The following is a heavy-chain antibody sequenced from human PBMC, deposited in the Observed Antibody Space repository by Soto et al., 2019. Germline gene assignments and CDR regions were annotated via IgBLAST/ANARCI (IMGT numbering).Heavy chain of an antibody. CDR2: ISYEGSNK. CDR1: GFTFSSYG. CDR3: AKDKVPVVVTAPLDY. V-gene: IGHV3-30*18. Sequence: QVQLVESGGGVVQPGRSLRLSCAASGFTFSSYGMHWVRQAPGKGLAWVAVISYEGSNKYYADSVKCRFTISRDNSKNTRYMQKNSLRAEDTAVYYCAKDKVPVVVTAPLDYGGQGTLFTVSS. J-gene: IGHJ4*02. D-gene: IGHD2-21*02.